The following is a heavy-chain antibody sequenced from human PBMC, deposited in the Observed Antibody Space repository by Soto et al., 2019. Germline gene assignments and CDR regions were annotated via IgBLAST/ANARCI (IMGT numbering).Heavy chain of an antibody. V-gene: IGHV3-30-3*01. CDR2: IAYDGSNK. Sequence: GGSLRLSCAASGFTFPTYTMHWARQAPGKWVEWVAGIAYDGSNKFYADLVKGRFTISRDNSKNTLFLQMNSLRTEDTAVYYCARSGGSLDYCGRGXLVTVYS. CDR1: GFTFPTYT. J-gene: IGHJ4*02. CDR3: ARSGGSLDY. D-gene: IGHD1-26*01.